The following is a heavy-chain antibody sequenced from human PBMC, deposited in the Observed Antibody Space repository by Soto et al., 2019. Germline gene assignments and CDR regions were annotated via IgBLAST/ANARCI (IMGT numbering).Heavy chain of an antibody. D-gene: IGHD6-13*01. CDR2: INSDGSST. V-gene: IGHV3-74*01. Sequence: GGSLRLSCAASVFTFSNFWMHWVRQAPGKGLVWVSRINSDGSSTNYAESVKGRFTISRDNSRNTLYLQMNSLRAEDTAVYYCATSIAAAVRRDYWGQGTLVTVSS. CDR1: VFTFSNFW. J-gene: IGHJ4*02. CDR3: ATSIAAAVRRDY.